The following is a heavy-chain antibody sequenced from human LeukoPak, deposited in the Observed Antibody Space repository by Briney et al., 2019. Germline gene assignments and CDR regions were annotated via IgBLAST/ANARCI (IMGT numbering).Heavy chain of an antibody. CDR3: VKSAFGEFWDAFDI. V-gene: IGHV3-23*01. D-gene: IGHD3-10*01. Sequence: GGSLRLSCAASGFTFSSYAMSWVRQAPGKGLEWVSDISGSGGSSYYADSVKGRFTISRDNSKNTLYLQMNSLRGEDTAVYYCVKSAFGEFWDAFDIWGQGTMVTVS. J-gene: IGHJ3*02. CDR2: ISGSGGSS. CDR1: GFTFSSYA.